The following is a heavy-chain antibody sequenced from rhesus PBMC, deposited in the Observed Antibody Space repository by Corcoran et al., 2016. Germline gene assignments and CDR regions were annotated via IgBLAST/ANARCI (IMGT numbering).Heavy chain of an antibody. CDR1: VSSLSSGYCL. V-gene: IGHV4-122*02. CDR3: ARIGGYSYSFGDY. Sequence: QLQLQASGPGLVKPSETLSLTCAVSVSSLSSGYCLSWTRPPPGKGLEWIGYISYSGSTSYNPSLKRRVTISRDTSKNQFSLKLSSVTAADTAVYYCARIGGYSYSFGDYWGQGVLVTVSS. CDR2: ISYSGST. J-gene: IGHJ4*01. D-gene: IGHD5-12*01.